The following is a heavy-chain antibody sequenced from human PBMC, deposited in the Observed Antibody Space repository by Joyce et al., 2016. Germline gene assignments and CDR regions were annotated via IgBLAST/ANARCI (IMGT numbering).Heavy chain of an antibody. D-gene: IGHD3-16*01. V-gene: IGHV3-13*05. CDR3: ARERGGGMSAFDI. CDR1: GFTFSAYE. J-gene: IGHJ3*02. Sequence: EVQLVEAGGALVQPGGSLRLSCAASGFTFSAYEIHWVRQTTGKGLEWVSASGTAGDPYYAGSVKGRFTISRENAKSSLFLQMNSLRAEDTAVYYCARERGGGMSAFDIWGQGTIVTVSS. CDR2: SGTAGDP.